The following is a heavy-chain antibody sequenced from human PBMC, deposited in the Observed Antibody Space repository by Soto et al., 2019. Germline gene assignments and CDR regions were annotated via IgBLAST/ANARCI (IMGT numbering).Heavy chain of an antibody. V-gene: IGHV3-30-3*01. J-gene: IGHJ4*02. CDR2: ISYDGSNK. CDR3: AKDLTLGIVGAWAHYFEY. D-gene: IGHD1-26*01. CDR1: GFTFSSFT. Sequence: QVQLVESGGGVLQPGRSLRLSCAASGFTFSSFTMHWVRQAPGKGLEWVAFISYDGSNKYYADSVKGRITISRDNSKKTMYLETNSLRSEDTAVYQYAKDLTLGIVGAWAHYFEYWGQGTLVTASS.